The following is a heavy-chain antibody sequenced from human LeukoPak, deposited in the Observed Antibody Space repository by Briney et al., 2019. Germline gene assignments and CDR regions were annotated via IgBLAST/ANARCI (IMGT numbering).Heavy chain of an antibody. D-gene: IGHD2-15*01. CDR2: ISYDGSNK. V-gene: IGHV3-30*19. CDR3: ARVTYCSGGSCYGIDYFDY. Sequence: GGSLRLSCAASGFTFSSYGMHWVRQAPGKGLKWVAVISYDGSNKYYADSVKGRFTISRDNSKNTLYLQMNSLRAEDTAVYYCARVTYCSGGSCYGIDYFDYWGQGTLVTVSS. CDR1: GFTFSSYG. J-gene: IGHJ4*02.